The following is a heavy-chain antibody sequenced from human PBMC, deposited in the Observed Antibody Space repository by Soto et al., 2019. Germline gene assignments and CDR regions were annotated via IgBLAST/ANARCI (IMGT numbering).Heavy chain of an antibody. V-gene: IGHV4-59*01. J-gene: IGHJ6*03. CDR2: IYYSGST. CDR3: ARVRRDYYYYMDV. CDR1: GGSISSYY. Sequence: SETLSLTCTVSGGSISSYYWSWIRQPPGKGLEWIGYIYYSGSTNYNPSLKSRVTISVDTSKNQFSLKLSSVTAADTAVYYCARVRRDYYYYMDVWGKGTTVTVSS.